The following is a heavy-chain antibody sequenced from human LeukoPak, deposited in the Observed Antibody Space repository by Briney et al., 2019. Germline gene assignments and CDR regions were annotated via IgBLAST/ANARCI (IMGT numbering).Heavy chain of an antibody. V-gene: IGHV3-43*02. CDR1: GFTFDDYA. D-gene: IGHD6-13*01. CDR3: TRSSAYTSSWSSSYFDY. CDR2: ISGDGGST. J-gene: IGHJ4*02. Sequence: PGGSLRLSCAASGFTFDDYAMHWVRQAPGKGLEWVSLISGDGGSTYYADSVKGRFTISRDNSKNSLYLQMNSLRAEDTAVYYCTRSSAYTSSWSSSYFDYWGQGTLVTVSS.